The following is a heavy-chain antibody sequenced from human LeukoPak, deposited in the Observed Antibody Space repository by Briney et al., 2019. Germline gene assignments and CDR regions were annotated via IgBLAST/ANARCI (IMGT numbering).Heavy chain of an antibody. CDR1: GGSVSSGSYY. Sequence: PSETLSLTCTVSGGSVSSGSYYWGWIRQPPGKGLEWIGYIYYSGSTNYNSSLKSRVTISVDTSKNQFSLKLSSVTAADTAVYYCARVRRELPDEPEDDAAYYFDYWGQGTLVTVSS. J-gene: IGHJ4*02. D-gene: IGHD1-26*01. V-gene: IGHV4-61*01. CDR2: IYYSGST. CDR3: ARVRRELPDEPEDDAAYYFDY.